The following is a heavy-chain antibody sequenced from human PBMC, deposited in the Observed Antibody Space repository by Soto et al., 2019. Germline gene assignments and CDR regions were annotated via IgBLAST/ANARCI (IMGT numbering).Heavy chain of an antibody. V-gene: IGHV3-30*03. CDR3: ARRKTVTTGHYYYYIDV. CDR2: ISYDGNDK. Sequence: QVQLVESGGGVVRPGRSLRLSCVASEFSFSAYGMHWVRLAPGKGLQWVAVISYDGNDKNYADSVKGRFTISRDDSKNTLYLQMNSLRREDTAIYYCARRKTVTTGHYYYYIDVWGKGTAVTVSS. CDR1: EFSFSAYG. J-gene: IGHJ6*03. D-gene: IGHD4-17*01.